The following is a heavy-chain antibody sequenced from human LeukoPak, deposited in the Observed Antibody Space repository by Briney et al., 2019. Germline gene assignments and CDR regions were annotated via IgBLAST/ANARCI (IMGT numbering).Heavy chain of an antibody. Sequence: ETLSLTCAVYGGSFSGYYRSWIRQPPGKGLEWIGEINHSGSTNYNPSLKSRVTISVDTSKNQFSLKLSSVTAAATAVYYCARGRQQLVRSRSWNWFDPWGQGTLVTVSS. D-gene: IGHD6-13*01. J-gene: IGHJ5*02. CDR1: GGSFSGYY. V-gene: IGHV4-34*01. CDR2: INHSGST. CDR3: ARGRQQLVRSRSWNWFDP.